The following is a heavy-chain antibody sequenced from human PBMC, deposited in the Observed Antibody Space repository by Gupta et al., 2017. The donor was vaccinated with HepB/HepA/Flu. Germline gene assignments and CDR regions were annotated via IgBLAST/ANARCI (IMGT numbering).Heavy chain of an antibody. CDR3: AKGLGIIGSSGPWGYFDY. J-gene: IGHJ4*02. CDR1: GFTFDDYA. CDR2: ISWNSGSI. V-gene: IGHV3-9*01. Sequence: EVQLVESGGGLVQPGRSLRLSCAASGFTFDDYAMHWVRQAPGKGLEWVSGISWNSGSIGYADSVKGRFTISRDNAKNSMYLQMNSLRAEDTALYYCAKGLGIIGSSGPWGYFDYWGQGTLVTGSS. D-gene: IGHD3-22*01.